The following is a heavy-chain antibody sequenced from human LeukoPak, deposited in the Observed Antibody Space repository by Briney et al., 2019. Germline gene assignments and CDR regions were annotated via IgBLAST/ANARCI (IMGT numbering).Heavy chain of an antibody. V-gene: IGHV1-69*06. D-gene: IGHD6-13*01. Sequence: SVKVSCKASGGTFSSYAISWVRQAPGQGLEWMGGIIPIFGTANYAQKFQGRVTITADKSTSTAYMELSSLRSEDTAVYYCARDSGEGKEQQLVLKYWGQGTLVTVSS. CDR2: IIPIFGTA. J-gene: IGHJ1*01. CDR3: ARDSGEGKEQQLVLKY. CDR1: GGTFSSYA.